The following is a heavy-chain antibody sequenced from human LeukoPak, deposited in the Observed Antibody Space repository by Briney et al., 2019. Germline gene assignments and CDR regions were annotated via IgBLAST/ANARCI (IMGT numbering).Heavy chain of an antibody. J-gene: IGHJ4*02. CDR1: GGTLRRHT. D-gene: IGHD6-19*01. V-gene: IGHV1-69*02. Sequence: SVTVSCKASGGTLRRHTITWVRQAPGQGLEWMGRIIPMMGIANYAQKFQGRVTITADTSTDTAYMDLISLRSEDTAVYYCASRSHKTIVGADTREVGDYWGQGTLVTVSS. CDR3: ASRSHKTIVGADTREVGDY. CDR2: IIPMMGIA.